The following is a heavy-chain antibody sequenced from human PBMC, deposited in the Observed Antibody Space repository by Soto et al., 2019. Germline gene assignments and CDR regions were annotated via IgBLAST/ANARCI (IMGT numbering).Heavy chain of an antibody. D-gene: IGHD3-3*02. Sequence: TLSLTGTVTGGSINTYYWSWIRQSAGKGLEWIGRVYTTGSTNYNPSLKSRVTISVDTSRNQFSLSLRSVTAADTAVYYCARDFNSIFDDFADMRWNFDPWGQGTLVTVSS. CDR2: VYTTGST. V-gene: IGHV4-4*07. CDR1: GGSINTYY. CDR3: ARDFNSIFDDFADMRWNFDP. J-gene: IGHJ5*02.